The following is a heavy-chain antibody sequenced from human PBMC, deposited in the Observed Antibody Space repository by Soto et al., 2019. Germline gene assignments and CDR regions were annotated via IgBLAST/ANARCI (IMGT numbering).Heavy chain of an antibody. J-gene: IGHJ4*02. CDR3: ACDSDGLYSFDF. V-gene: IGHV3-53*01. Sequence: PGGSLRLSCAASGFDVSTKYMNWVRQAPGKGLEWVSVIYSGGSAYYADSVKGRFTLSRDNSKNTLYLQMNSLRAEDTAVYYCACDSDGLYSFDFWGQGTLVTVSS. CDR1: GFDVSTKY. D-gene: IGHD2-8*01. CDR2: IYSGGSA.